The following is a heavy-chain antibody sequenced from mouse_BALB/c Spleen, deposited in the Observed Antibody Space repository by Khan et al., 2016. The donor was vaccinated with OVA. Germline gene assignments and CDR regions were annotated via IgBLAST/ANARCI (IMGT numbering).Heavy chain of an antibody. J-gene: IGHJ4*01. CDR3: ARENYYVRTGYAMDY. Sequence: DLVKPGASVKLSCKASGYTFTSYWINWIKQRPGQGLEWIGRIAPGSGSSSYNEMFKGKATLTLDTSSSTAYIQLSSLSSEDSAVYFCARENYYVRTGYAMDYWGQGTSVTVSS. V-gene: IGHV1S41*01. CDR1: GYTFTSYW. D-gene: IGHD1-1*01. CDR2: IAPGSGSS.